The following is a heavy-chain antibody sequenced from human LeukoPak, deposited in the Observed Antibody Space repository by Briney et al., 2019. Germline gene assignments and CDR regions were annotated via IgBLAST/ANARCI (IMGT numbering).Heavy chain of an antibody. CDR3: AASYFYDGIRYFDY. CDR1: GGSITSYY. V-gene: IGHV4-59*08. Sequence: PSETLSLTCSVSGGSITSYYWSWIRQPPGMGLEWIGYIYYTGSTKSNPSLKSRVTISLDMSERQFSLKLSSVTAADTAIYYCAASYFYDGIRYFDYWGLGTLVTVSS. D-gene: IGHD3-22*01. CDR2: IYYTGST. J-gene: IGHJ4*02.